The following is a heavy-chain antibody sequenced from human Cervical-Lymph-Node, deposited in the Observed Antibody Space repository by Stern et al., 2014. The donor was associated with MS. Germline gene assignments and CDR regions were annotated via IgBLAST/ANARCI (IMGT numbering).Heavy chain of an antibody. CDR2: IDWDDDK. CDR3: ARSPGYYDASGYYPRPFDY. V-gene: IGHV2-70*15. J-gene: IGHJ4*02. CDR1: GFSLTTSGMC. Sequence: QVTLRESGPALVKPTQTLSLTCTFSGFSLTTSGMCVSWIRQPPGKALEWLARIDWDDDKYYSTSLKTRLTISKDTSKNQVVLTMRNLDPVDTATYYCARSPGYYDASGYYPRPFDYWGQGTLVTVSS. D-gene: IGHD3-22*01.